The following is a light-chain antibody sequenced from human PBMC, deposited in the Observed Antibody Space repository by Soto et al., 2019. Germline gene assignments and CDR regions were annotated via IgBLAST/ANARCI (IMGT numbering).Light chain of an antibody. Sequence: EIVLTQSPGTLSLSPGERATLSCRAGQTVDSNFLAWYQQKPGQAPRLLIYGASSRATGIPDRFSGSGSGTDFTLTISRLEPEDVAVYYCQQYGRTFGQGTKVDIK. CDR2: GAS. CDR1: QTVDSNF. V-gene: IGKV3-20*01. CDR3: QQYGRT. J-gene: IGKJ1*01.